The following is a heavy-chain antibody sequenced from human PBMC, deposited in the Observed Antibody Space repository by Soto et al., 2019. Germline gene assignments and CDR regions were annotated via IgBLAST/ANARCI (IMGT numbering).Heavy chain of an antibody. CDR3: ARDPRTSGGQHWAFNYFDS. Sequence: GGSLRLSCAASGFSFSISPMHWVRQAPGKGPEWVALISYDGTNKFYADSVKGRFTISRDNSKSTLYLQVDSLRPEDAAVYYCARDPRTSGGQHWAFNYFDSWGQGTLVTVSS. CDR1: GFSFSISP. D-gene: IGHD7-27*01. CDR2: ISYDGTNK. V-gene: IGHV3-30-3*01. J-gene: IGHJ4*02.